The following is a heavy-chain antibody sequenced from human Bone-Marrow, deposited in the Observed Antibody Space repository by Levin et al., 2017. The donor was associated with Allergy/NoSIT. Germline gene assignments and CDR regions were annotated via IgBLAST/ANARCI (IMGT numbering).Heavy chain of an antibody. J-gene: IGHJ4*02. CDR3: AKERSLVRGFVGPGDD. Sequence: GGSLRLSCAASGFTFSSYAMSWVRQAPGKGLEWVSDISVSGGSTYYADSVKGRFTISRDNSKNTVYLQMNSLRVEDTAVYYCAKERSLVRGFVGPGDDWGQGTLVTVSS. CDR1: GFTFSSYA. V-gene: IGHV3-23*01. D-gene: IGHD3-10*01. CDR2: ISVSGGST.